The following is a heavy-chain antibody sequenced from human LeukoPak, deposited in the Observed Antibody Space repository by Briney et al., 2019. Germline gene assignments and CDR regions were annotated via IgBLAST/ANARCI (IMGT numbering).Heavy chain of an antibody. J-gene: IGHJ6*03. CDR2: IIPIFGTA. CDR3: ARGIVVVVAAISRYYYMDV. D-gene: IGHD2-15*01. CDR1: GGTFSSYA. V-gene: IGHV1-69*13. Sequence: GASVKVSCKASGGTFSSYAISWVRQAPGQGLEWMGGIIPIFGTANYAQKFQGRVTITADESTSTAYMELSSPRSEDTAVYYCARGIVVVVAAISRYYYMDVWGKGTTVTVSS.